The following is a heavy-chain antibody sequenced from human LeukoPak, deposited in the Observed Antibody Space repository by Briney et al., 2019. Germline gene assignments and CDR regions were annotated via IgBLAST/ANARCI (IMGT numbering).Heavy chain of an antibody. CDR2: IYHSGST. D-gene: IGHD6-13*01. CDR3: ARHPAAAAPYPDY. J-gene: IGHJ4*02. Sequence: SETLSLTCTVSGYSISSGYYWGWIRQPPGKGLEWIGSIYHSGSTNYNPSLKSRVTISVDTSKNQFSLKLSSVTAADTAVYYCARHPAAAAPYPDYWGQGTLVTVSS. V-gene: IGHV4-38-2*02. CDR1: GYSISSGYY.